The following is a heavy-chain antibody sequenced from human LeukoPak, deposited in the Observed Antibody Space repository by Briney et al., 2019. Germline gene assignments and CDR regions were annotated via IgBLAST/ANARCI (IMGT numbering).Heavy chain of an antibody. Sequence: SETLSLTCTVSGGSISSSSYYWGWIRQPPGKGLEWIGYIYYSGSTNYNPSLKSRVTILVDTSKNQFSLKLSSVTAADTAVYYCARERPPLNWNDHDAFDIWGQGTMVTVSS. CDR3: ARERPPLNWNDHDAFDI. J-gene: IGHJ3*02. D-gene: IGHD1-1*01. CDR1: GGSISSSSYY. V-gene: IGHV4-61*05. CDR2: IYYSGST.